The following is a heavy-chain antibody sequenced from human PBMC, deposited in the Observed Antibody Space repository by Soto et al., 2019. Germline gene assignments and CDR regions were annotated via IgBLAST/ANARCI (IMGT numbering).Heavy chain of an antibody. CDR1: TFTFSNAW. CDR2: IKRKTDGATT. J-gene: IGHJ6*02. CDR3: TTRNPPLVTATRGVGDYYYGVEV. V-gene: IGHV3-15*07. D-gene: IGHD2-2*01. Sequence: ELQLVESGGGLVKPGGSLRLSCAASTFTFSNAWMNWVRQAPGKGLEWVGRIKRKTDGATTEYAAPVKGRFTISRDESNNILYWQMNSPKTEDTTVYYSTTRNPPLVTATRGVGDYYYGVEVWGQATTVTVSS.